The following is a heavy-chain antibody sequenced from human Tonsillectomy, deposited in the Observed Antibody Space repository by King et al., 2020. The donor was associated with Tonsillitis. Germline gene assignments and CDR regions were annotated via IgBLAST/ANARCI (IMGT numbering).Heavy chain of an antibody. CDR1: GFSLSTIGVG. CDR2: IYWVDDK. CDR3: AHRRPSGTYDY. J-gene: IGHJ4*02. V-gene: IGHV2-5*02. D-gene: IGHD1-26*01. Sequence: VTLKESGPTLVKPTQTLTLTCTFSGFSLSTIGVGVGWIRQPPGKALEWPALIYWVDDKRYSPSLTNRLTITKEPSKNQVELTMTKMDPADTATYYFAHRRPSGTYDYWGQGTLVTVSS.